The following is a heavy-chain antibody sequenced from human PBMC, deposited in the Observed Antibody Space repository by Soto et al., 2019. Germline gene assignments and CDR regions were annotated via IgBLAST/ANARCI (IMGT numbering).Heavy chain of an antibody. CDR1: GGSFSGYY. J-gene: IGHJ4*02. V-gene: IGHV4-34*01. CDR2: INHSGST. D-gene: IGHD2-2*01. Sequence: SETLSLTCAVYGGSFSGYYWSWIRQPPGKGLEWIGEINHSGSTNYNPSLKSRVTISVDTSKNQFSLKLSSVTAADTAVYYCARGVVVVVPAARFDYWGQGTLVTVSS. CDR3: ARGVVVVVPAARFDY.